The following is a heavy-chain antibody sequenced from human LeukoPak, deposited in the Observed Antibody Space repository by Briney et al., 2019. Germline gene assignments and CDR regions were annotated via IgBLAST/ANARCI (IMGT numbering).Heavy chain of an antibody. V-gene: IGHV4-61*10. CDR1: GGSISSGSYY. Sequence: PSETLSLTCTVSGGSISSGSYYWSWIRQPAGKGLEWIGYIYYSGSTNYNPSLKSRVTISVDTSKNQFSLKLSSVTAADTAVYYCARDRGVPIHSFDYWGQGTLVTVSS. J-gene: IGHJ4*02. CDR3: ARDRGVPIHSFDY. D-gene: IGHD3-10*01. CDR2: IYYSGST.